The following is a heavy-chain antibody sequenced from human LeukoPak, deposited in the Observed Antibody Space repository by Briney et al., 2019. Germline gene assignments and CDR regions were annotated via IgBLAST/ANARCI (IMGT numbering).Heavy chain of an antibody. Sequence: GESLRLSCAASAFTFRTYAMIWVRQAPGKGLEWVSTVSGSGGSTYYADSVKGRFTISRDNSNNTLYLQMNSLRAEDTAVYYCAKGAASRGYTYVANWGQGTLVTVSS. CDR3: AKGAASRGYTYVAN. V-gene: IGHV3-23*01. CDR1: AFTFRTYA. D-gene: IGHD5-18*01. J-gene: IGHJ4*02. CDR2: VSGSGGST.